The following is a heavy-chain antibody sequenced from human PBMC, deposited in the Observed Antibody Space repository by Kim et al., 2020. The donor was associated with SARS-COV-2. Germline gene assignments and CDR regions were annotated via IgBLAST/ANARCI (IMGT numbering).Heavy chain of an antibody. J-gene: IGHJ4*02. V-gene: IGHV1-2*02. D-gene: IGHD3-22*01. CDR3: ARDRVTMIPRGYLLWY. CDR1: GYTFTGYY. CDR2: INPNSGGT. Sequence: ASVKVSCKASGYTFTGYYMHWVRQAPGQGLEWMGWINPNSGGTNYAQKFQGRVTMTRDTSISTAYMELSRLRSDDTAVYYCARDRVTMIPRGYLLWYWGQGTLVTVSS.